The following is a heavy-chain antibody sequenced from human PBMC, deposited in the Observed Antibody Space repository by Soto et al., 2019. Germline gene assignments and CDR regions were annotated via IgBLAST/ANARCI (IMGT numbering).Heavy chain of an antibody. CDR3: ARERCSSISCYTWLES. CDR2: TYYRSKWYN. CDR1: GDTVSSNSAT. V-gene: IGHV6-1*01. Sequence: SQTLSLTCAISGDTVSSNSATWNWIRQSPSRGLEWLGRTYYRSKWYNDYAVSVKSRITINPDTSKNHFSLQLNSVTPEDTAVYYCARERCSSISCYTWLESWGQGTLVTVSS. J-gene: IGHJ5*02. D-gene: IGHD2-2*02.